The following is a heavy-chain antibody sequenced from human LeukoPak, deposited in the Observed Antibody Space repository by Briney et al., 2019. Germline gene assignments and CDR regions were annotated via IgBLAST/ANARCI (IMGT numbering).Heavy chain of an antibody. Sequence: GGSLRLSCAASEITFSIYAMSWVRQAPGKGLEWNSTISASGGSTYYADSVKGRFTISRDNSKNTLYLQMNSLRAEDTAVYYCAKGPSAIAVSGGKNYWGQGTLVTVSS. CDR3: AKGPSAIAVSGGKNY. CDR1: EITFSIYA. CDR2: ISASGGST. J-gene: IGHJ4*02. V-gene: IGHV3-23*01. D-gene: IGHD6-19*01.